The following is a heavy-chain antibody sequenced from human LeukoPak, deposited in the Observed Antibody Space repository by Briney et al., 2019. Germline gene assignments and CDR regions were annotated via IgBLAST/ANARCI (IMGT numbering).Heavy chain of an antibody. CDR1: GYTFTSYG. CDR3: ARANPYYYDSSGYYYQDY. V-gene: IGHV1-18*01. D-gene: IGHD3-22*01. Sequence: ASVKVSCKASGYTFTSYGISWVRQAPGQGLEWMGWISAYNGNTNYAQKLQGRVTMTTDTSTSTAYMELRSLRSDDTAVYYCARANPYYYDSSGYYYQDYWGQGTLVSVSS. J-gene: IGHJ4*02. CDR2: ISAYNGNT.